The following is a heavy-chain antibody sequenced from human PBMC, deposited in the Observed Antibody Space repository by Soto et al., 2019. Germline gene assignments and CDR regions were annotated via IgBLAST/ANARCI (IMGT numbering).Heavy chain of an antibody. V-gene: IGHV6-1*01. CDR3: AREVRPGIAVNYYYYMDV. CDR1: GDSVSSNSAA. D-gene: IGHD6-19*01. CDR2: TYYRFKWYN. Sequence: SQTLSLTCAISGDSVSSNSAAWNWIRQSPSRGLEWLGRTYYRFKWYNDYAVSVKSRITINPDTSKNQFSLQLNSVTPEDTAVYYCAREVRPGIAVNYYYYMDVWGKGTTVTVSS. J-gene: IGHJ6*03.